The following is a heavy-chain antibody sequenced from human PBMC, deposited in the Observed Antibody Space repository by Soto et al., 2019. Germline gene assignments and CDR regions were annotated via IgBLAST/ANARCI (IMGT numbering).Heavy chain of an antibody. Sequence: EVQLLESGGGLVQPGGSLRLSCAASGFTFTSYAMNWVRQPPGKGLGWVSAISGGGDATYYADSVRGRFSISRDNSKNTLFLQLNSLRVEDTAIYYCARPEISFSWGNGPDYWGQGTLVTVS. CDR2: ISGGGDAT. D-gene: IGHD3-16*01. V-gene: IGHV3-23*01. CDR1: GFTFTSYA. J-gene: IGHJ4*02. CDR3: ARPEISFSWGNGPDY.